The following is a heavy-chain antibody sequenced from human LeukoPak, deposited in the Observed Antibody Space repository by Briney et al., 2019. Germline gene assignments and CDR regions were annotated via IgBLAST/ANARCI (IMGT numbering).Heavy chain of an antibody. D-gene: IGHD4-23*01. CDR3: TRRDGDNDRGFDY. CDR1: GFTFSNYC. J-gene: IGHJ4*02. V-gene: IGHV3-64*04. CDR2: ITSNGGST. Sequence: GGSLRLSCSASGFTFSNYCMQWVRQAPGKGLEYVSAITSNGGSTYYADSVKGRFTVSRDNSKNTLYLQMNSLRAEDTAVYYCTRRDGDNDRGFDYWGQGTLVTVSS.